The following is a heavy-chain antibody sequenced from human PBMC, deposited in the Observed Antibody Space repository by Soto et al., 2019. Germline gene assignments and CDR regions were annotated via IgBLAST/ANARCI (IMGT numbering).Heavy chain of an antibody. CDR1: GFSFSDSA. CDR2: IGSKGQNYAT. V-gene: IGHV3-73*01. CDR3: TKYSGTSSAPAA. D-gene: IGHD1-26*01. J-gene: IGHJ5*02. Sequence: VSMTVSCAASGFSFSDSAMHWVRQASGKGLEWVGRIGSKGQNYATTYAASVKGRFIISTDESKNTAHLQMNSLKTEDTAVYYCTKYSGTSSAPAALGQGTLVTV.